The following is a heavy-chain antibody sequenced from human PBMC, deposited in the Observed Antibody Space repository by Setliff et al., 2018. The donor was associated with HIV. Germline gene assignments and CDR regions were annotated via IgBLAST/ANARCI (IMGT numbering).Heavy chain of an antibody. Sequence: APVKVSCKPSGDTVRNFSVNWVRQAPGQGLEWMGGIIPLFGDPTYAQKFQGRLTIIADESPSTGYMELSSLRSEDTAFYYCASSFRGGFDVWGQGTMVTVSS. CDR3: ASSFRGGFDV. J-gene: IGHJ3*01. CDR1: GDTVRNFS. CDR2: IIPLFGDP. D-gene: IGHD2-15*01. V-gene: IGHV1-69*13.